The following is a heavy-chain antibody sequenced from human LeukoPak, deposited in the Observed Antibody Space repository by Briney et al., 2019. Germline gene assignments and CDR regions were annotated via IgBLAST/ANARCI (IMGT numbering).Heavy chain of an antibody. J-gene: IGHJ6*03. CDR1: GFTFSSYE. CDR3: ALWGYSYGYDYYYYYMDV. V-gene: IGHV3-48*03. Sequence: GGSLRLSCAASGFTFSSYEMNWVRQAPGKGLEWVSYISSSGSTIYYADSVKGRFTISRDNAKNSLYLQMNSLRAEDTAVYYCALWGYSYGYDYYYYYMDVWGKGTTVTISS. CDR2: ISSSGSTI. D-gene: IGHD5-18*01.